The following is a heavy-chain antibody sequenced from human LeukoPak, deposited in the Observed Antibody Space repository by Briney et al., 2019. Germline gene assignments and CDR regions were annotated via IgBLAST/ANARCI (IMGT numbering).Heavy chain of an antibody. CDR2: IIPIFGTA. V-gene: IGHV1-69*06. J-gene: IGHJ4*02. CDR1: GGTFSSYA. CDR3: ARARDSSSWYDY. D-gene: IGHD6-13*01. Sequence: ASVKVSCKASGGTFSSYAISWVRQAPGQGLEWMGGIIPIFGTANYAQKFQGRVTITADKSTSTAYMELSSLRSEDTAVYYCARARDSSSWYDYWGQGTLVTVSS.